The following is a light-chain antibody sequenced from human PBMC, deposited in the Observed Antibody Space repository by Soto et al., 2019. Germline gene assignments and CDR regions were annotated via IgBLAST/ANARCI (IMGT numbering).Light chain of an antibody. J-gene: IGKJ1*01. CDR1: QTIDSW. V-gene: IGKV1-5*03. CDR2: KAS. CDR3: QHYISFPWT. Sequence: DIQMTQSPSTLSASVGDRVTITCRASQTIDSWLAWYQQRPGKPPNLLIYKASTLASGVPSRFSGSGSGTEFTLTISRLQPDDVATYYCQHYISFPWTFGQGTKVDIK.